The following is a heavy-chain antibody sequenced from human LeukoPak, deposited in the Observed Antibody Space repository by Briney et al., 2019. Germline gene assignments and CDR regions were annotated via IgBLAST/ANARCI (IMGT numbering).Heavy chain of an antibody. CDR2: IWYDGSDK. CDR1: GFTFSDCG. CDR3: AKDGSHGSGSSH. Sequence: GGSLRLSCVTSGFTFSDCGMHWVRQAPGKGLEWVAFIWYDGSDKYYADSVKGRFTISRDSSQSALYLQMNSLRAEDMAVYYCAKDGSHGSGSSHWGQGTLVTVSS. D-gene: IGHD3-10*01. V-gene: IGHV3-30*02. J-gene: IGHJ4*02.